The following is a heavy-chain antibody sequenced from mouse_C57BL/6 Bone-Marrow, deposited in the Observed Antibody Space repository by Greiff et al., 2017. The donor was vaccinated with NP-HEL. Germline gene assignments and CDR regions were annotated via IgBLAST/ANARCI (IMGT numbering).Heavy chain of an antibody. CDR2: ISSGISTI. Sequence: EVKLMESGGGLVKPGGSLKLSCAAPGFTFSDYGMHWFRQAPEKGREWVAYISSGISTINYADTVKGRFTISRDNAKNTLFLQITSLRSEDTAMYYYTRGPYYYGSSGFAYWGQGTLVTVSA. D-gene: IGHD1-1*01. CDR3: TRGPYYYGSSGFAY. J-gene: IGHJ3*01. V-gene: IGHV5-17*01. CDR1: GFTFSDYG.